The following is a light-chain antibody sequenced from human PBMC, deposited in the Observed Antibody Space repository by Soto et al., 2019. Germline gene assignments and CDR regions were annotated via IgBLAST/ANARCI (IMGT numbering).Light chain of an antibody. CDR3: QQYNSYSWT. V-gene: IGKV1-39*01. J-gene: IGKJ1*01. CDR2: GAS. CDR1: RTINTY. Sequence: DVRMTQSPSSLSATVGDTITITCRASRTINTYLNWFQQKPGEPPRLLIYGASTLHDGVPSRFSGSGSGAEFTLTISSLQPDDFATYYCQQYNSYSWTFGQGTKVDI.